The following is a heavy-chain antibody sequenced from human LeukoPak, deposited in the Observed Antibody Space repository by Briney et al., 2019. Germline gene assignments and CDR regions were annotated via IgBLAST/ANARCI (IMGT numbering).Heavy chain of an antibody. CDR1: GGTFSSYA. D-gene: IGHD1-7*01. J-gene: IGHJ4*02. CDR2: FDPEDGET. CDR3: ASTDWNYVGSPYFDY. V-gene: IGHV1-24*01. Sequence: ASVKVSCKASGGTFSSYAISWVRQAPGQGLEWMGGFDPEDGETIYAQKFQGRVTMTEDTSTDTAYMELSSLRSEDTAVYYCASTDWNYVGSPYFDYWGQGTLVTVSS.